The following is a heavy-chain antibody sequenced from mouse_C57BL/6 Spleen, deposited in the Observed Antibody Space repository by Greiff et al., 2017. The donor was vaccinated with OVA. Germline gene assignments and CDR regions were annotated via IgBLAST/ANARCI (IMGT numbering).Heavy chain of an antibody. D-gene: IGHD1-1*01. CDR1: GYTFTSYW. J-gene: IGHJ3*01. V-gene: IGHV1-53*01. CDR2: INPSNGGT. CDR3: ARSGTYGSSSWFAY. Sequence: QVQLKQPGTELVKPGASVKLSCKASGYTFTSYWMHWVKQRPGQGLEWIGNINPSNGGTNYNEKFKIKATLTVDKSSSTAYMQLSSLTSEDSAVYYCARSGTYGSSSWFAYWGQGTLVTVSA.